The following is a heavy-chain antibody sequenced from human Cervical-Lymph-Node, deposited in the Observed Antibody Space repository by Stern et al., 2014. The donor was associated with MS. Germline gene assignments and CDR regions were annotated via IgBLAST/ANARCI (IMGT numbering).Heavy chain of an antibody. D-gene: IGHD2-15*01. J-gene: IGHJ5*02. CDR2: TIAILGLP. CDR1: GGTFSSSYA. Sequence: QVQLVQSGAEVTKPGSSVNVSCKASGGTFSSSYAITWMRQAPGQGLEWMGRTIAILGLPNYAQKFQGRVTITADTSTSTAYMELSSLRSEDTAVYYCARGVVSNRAAATLHNLFDPWGQGTLVTVSS. V-gene: IGHV1-69*09. CDR3: ARGVVSNRAAATLHNLFDP.